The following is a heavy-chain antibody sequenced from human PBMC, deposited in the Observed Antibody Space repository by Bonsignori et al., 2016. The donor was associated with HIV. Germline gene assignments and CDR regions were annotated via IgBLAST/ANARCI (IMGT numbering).Heavy chain of an antibody. J-gene: IGHJ3*02. V-gene: IGHV3-21*01. CDR3: ARRQSSGAFDI. Sequence: WIRQPPGKGLEWVSSISSSSSYIYYADSVKGRFTISRDNAKNSLYLQMNSLRAEDTAVYYCARRQSSGAFDIWGQGTMVTVSS. D-gene: IGHD1-26*01. CDR2: ISSSSSYI.